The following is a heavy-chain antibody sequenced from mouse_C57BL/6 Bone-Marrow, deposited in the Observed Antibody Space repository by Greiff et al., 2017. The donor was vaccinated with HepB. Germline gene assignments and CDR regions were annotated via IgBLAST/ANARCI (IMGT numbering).Heavy chain of an antibody. CDR3: ASPLNDYPFAY. V-gene: IGHV5-9*01. CDR2: ISGGGGNT. J-gene: IGHJ3*01. D-gene: IGHD2-4*01. CDR1: GFTFSSYT. Sequence: EVKLMESGGGLVKPGGSLKLSCAASGFTFSSYTMSWVRQTPEKRLEWVATISGGGGNTYYPDSVKGRFTISRDNAKNTLYLQMSSLRSEDTALYYCASPLNDYPFAYWGQGTLVTVSA.